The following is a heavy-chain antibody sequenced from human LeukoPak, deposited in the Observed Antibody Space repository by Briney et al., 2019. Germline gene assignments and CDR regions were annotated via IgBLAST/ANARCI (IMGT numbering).Heavy chain of an antibody. D-gene: IGHD3-22*01. J-gene: IGHJ4*02. CDR1: GGSISSYY. V-gene: IGHV4-59*01. CDR3: ARDKYDSSGYYYAD. CDR2: IYYSGST. Sequence: NTSETLSLTCTVSGGSISSYYWSWIRQPPGKGLEWIGYIYYSGSTNYNPSLKSRVTISVDTSKNQFSLKLSSVTAADTAVYYCARDKYDSSGYYYADWGQGTLVTVSS.